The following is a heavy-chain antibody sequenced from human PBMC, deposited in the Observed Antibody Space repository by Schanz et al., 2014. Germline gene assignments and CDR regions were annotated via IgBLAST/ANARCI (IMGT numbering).Heavy chain of an antibody. J-gene: IGHJ6*02. Sequence: EVQLVESGGGLIQPGGSLRLSCAVSGFTVSSNYMSWVRQAPGKGLEWVSRTSNDGSFTTFADSVKGRFTISRDNAKNTLYLQLNSLTAEDTAVYYCVKDLQRELLRDDHYYGMDVWGQGTTVTVSS. CDR2: TSNDGSFT. D-gene: IGHD1-26*01. CDR1: GFTVSSNY. CDR3: VKDLQRELLRDDHYYGMDV. V-gene: IGHV3-53*01.